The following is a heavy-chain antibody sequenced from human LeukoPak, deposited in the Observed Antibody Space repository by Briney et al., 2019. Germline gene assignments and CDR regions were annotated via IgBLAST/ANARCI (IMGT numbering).Heavy chain of an antibody. D-gene: IGHD2-2*01. CDR3: ARGGYCSSTSCPPVGWFDP. Sequence: GGSLRLSCAASGFTFSSYSMNWVRQAPGKGLEWVSSISSSSSYIYYADSVKGRFTISRDNAKNSLYLQMNSLRAEDTAVYCCARGGYCSSTSCPPVGWFDPWGQGTLVTVSS. CDR1: GFTFSSYS. CDR2: ISSSSSYI. V-gene: IGHV3-21*01. J-gene: IGHJ5*02.